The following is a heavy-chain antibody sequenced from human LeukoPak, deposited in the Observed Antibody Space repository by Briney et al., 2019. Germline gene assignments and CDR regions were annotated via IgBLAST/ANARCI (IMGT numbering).Heavy chain of an antibody. Sequence: TGGSLRLSCAASGFTFSSYEMNWVRQAPGKGLEWVSYISSSGSTVYYADSVKGRFTISRDNAKNTLYLQMNSLRAEDTAVYYCARVDGAMGSLDYWGQGMLVTVSS. V-gene: IGHV3-48*03. J-gene: IGHJ4*02. CDR3: ARVDGAMGSLDY. D-gene: IGHD5-18*01. CDR1: GFTFSSYE. CDR2: ISSSGSTV.